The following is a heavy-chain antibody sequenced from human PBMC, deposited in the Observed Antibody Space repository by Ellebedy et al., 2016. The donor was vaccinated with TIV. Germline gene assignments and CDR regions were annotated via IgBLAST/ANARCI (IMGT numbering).Heavy chain of an antibody. D-gene: IGHD6-19*01. CDR2: ISYDGSNK. V-gene: IGHV3-30-3*01. CDR1: GFTFSSYA. CDR3: ATKQWLKRGGMDV. J-gene: IGHJ6*02. Sequence: GESLKISXAASGFTFSSYAMHWVRQAPGKGLEWVAVISYDGSNKYYADSVKGRFTISRDNSKNTLYLQMNSLRAEDTAVYYCATKQWLKRGGMDVWGQGTTVTVSS.